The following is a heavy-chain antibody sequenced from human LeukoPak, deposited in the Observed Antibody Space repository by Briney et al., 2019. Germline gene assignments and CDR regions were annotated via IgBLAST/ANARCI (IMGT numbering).Heavy chain of an antibody. J-gene: IGHJ4*02. CDR3: ARLNFWSGYYTWYYFDY. V-gene: IGHV3-7*01. Sequence: PGGSLRLSCAASGFTFSSYAMSWVRQAPGKGLEWVANIKQDGSEKYYVDSVKGRFTISRDNAKNSLYLQMNSLRAEDTAVYYCARLNFWSGYYTWYYFDYWGQGTLVTVSS. CDR1: GFTFSSYA. CDR2: IKQDGSEK. D-gene: IGHD3-3*01.